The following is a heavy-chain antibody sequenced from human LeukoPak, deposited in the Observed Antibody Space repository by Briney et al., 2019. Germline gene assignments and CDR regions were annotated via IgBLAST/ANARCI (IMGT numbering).Heavy chain of an antibody. D-gene: IGHD3-10*01. CDR1: GGSISSSSYY. J-gene: IGHJ4*02. CDR2: IYYSGST. Sequence: SETLSLTCTVSGGSISSSSYYWGWIRQPPGKGLEWIGSIYYSGSTYYNPSLKSRVTISVDTCKNQFPLKLSSVTAADTAVYYCARHYYGSGSYYNWWGQGTLVTVSS. CDR3: ARHYYGSGSYYNW. V-gene: IGHV4-39*01.